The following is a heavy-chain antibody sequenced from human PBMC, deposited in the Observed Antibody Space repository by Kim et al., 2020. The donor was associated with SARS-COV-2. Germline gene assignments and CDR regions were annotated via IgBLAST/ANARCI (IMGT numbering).Heavy chain of an antibody. D-gene: IGHD3-22*01. V-gene: IGHV1-69*01. CDR2: GTA. Sequence: GTANYAQKFQGRVTITADESTSTAYMELSSLRSEDTAVYYCASSHSSVPPWGQGTLVTVSS. J-gene: IGHJ5*02. CDR3: ASSHSSVPP.